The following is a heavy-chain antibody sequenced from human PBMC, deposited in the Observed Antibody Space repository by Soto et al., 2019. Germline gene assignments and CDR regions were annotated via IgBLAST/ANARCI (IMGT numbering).Heavy chain of an antibody. CDR3: AKGHRPIYNWNWWYFDY. V-gene: IGHV3-23*01. D-gene: IGHD1-7*01. Sequence: HPGGSLRLSCAASGFTFSIYAMSWVRQAPGKGLEWVSAISGSGGSTYYADSVKGRFTISRDNSKNTLYLQMNSLRAEDTAVYYCAKGHRPIYNWNWWYFDYWGQGTLVTVSS. CDR1: GFTFSIYA. CDR2: ISGSGGST. J-gene: IGHJ4*02.